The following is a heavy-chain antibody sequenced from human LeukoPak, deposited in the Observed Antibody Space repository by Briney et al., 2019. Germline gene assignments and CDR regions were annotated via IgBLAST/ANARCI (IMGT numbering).Heavy chain of an antibody. J-gene: IGHJ4*02. CDR3: ARLVKDYDSSGYYYGNRFDY. Sequence: SETLSLTCTVSGGSISSFYWSWIRQPPGKGLEWIGYMYYRGSTNYNPSLKSRVTISEDTSKNQLSLKLTSVTAADTAVYYCARLVKDYDSSGYYYGNRFDYWGQGSLVTVSS. V-gene: IGHV4-59*08. D-gene: IGHD3-22*01. CDR2: MYYRGST. CDR1: GGSISSFY.